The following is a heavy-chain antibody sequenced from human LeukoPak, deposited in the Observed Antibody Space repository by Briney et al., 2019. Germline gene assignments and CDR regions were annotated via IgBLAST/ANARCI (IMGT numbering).Heavy chain of an antibody. J-gene: IGHJ4*02. V-gene: IGHV4-39*07. CDR3: ARDQGYSYGRPFDY. CDR1: GGSISSSSYY. Sequence: SETLSLTCTVSGGSISSSSYYWGWIRQPPGKGLEWIGSIYYSGSTYYNPSLKSRVTISVDTSKNQFSLKLSSVTAADTAVYYCARDQGYSYGRPFDYWGQGTLVTVSS. CDR2: IYYSGST. D-gene: IGHD5-18*01.